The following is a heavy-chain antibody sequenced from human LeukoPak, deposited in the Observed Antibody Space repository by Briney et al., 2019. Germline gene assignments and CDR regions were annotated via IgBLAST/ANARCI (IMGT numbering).Heavy chain of an antibody. CDR3: TTDTWYSAGH. D-gene: IGHD2-15*01. CDR2: IKKDGSEK. Sequence: GGSLRLSCAASGFTFSSYWMSWVCQAPGKGLEWVAIIKKDGSEKYYVDSMKGRFTISRDNAKNSLFLQMNSLRAEDTAIYYCTTDTWYSAGHWGQGTLVTVSS. J-gene: IGHJ4*02. CDR1: GFTFSSYW. V-gene: IGHV3-7*03.